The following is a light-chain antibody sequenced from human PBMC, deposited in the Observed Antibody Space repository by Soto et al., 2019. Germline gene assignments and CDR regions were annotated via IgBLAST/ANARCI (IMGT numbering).Light chain of an antibody. J-gene: IGKJ2*01. V-gene: IGKV3-15*01. CDR1: QSINSE. CDR3: QQGNKWPLT. CDR2: GAS. Sequence: EIVMTQSPATLSLSPGERAALSCRASQSINSELAWYQQKPGQPPRLLIYGASTRATGVPARFTGSASGSEFPLTISVLQYEDFAVYYWQQGNKWPLTFGQGTRLEI.